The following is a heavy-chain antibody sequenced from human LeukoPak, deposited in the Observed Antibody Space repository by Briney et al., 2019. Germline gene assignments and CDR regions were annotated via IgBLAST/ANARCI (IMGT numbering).Heavy chain of an antibody. CDR2: IYTNETT. V-gene: IGHV4-4*07. D-gene: IGHD1-26*01. J-gene: IGHJ6*02. CDR1: GGSISSYH. CDR3: ARNRGSHRDYYRLDV. Sequence: SETLSLTCTVSGGSISSYHGRCIRQAAGKGLEWIGRIYTNETTNSNPSLKGRVTMSIDTSKNQFSLRLRSVTAADTAVYFCARNRGSHRDYYRLDVWGQGTTVTVSS.